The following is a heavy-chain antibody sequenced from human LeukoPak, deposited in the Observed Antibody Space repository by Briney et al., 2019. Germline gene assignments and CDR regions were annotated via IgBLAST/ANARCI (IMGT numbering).Heavy chain of an antibody. CDR2: IRSKAYGGTT. CDR1: GFTFGDYA. V-gene: IGHV3-49*03. Sequence: PGGSLRLSCTASGFTFGDYAMSWFRQAPGKGLEWVGFIRSKAYGGTTEYAASVKGRFTISRDDSKSIAYLQMNSLKTEDTAVYYCTGDRVVVITSYYFDYWGQGTLVTVSS. D-gene: IGHD3-22*01. J-gene: IGHJ4*02. CDR3: TGDRVVVITSYYFDY.